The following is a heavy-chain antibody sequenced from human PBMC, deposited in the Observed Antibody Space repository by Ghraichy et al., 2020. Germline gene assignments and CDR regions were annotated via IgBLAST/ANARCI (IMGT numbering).Heavy chain of an antibody. V-gene: IGHV3-13*01. J-gene: IGHJ4*02. CDR3: SRVNGTTVNSGPGRLFDY. CDR1: GFTFSSYD. CDR2: IGTAGDT. D-gene: IGHD4-11*01. Sequence: GGSLRLSCAASGFTFSSYDMHWVRQATGKGLEWVSAIGTAGDTYYPGSVKGRFTISRENAKNSLYLQMNSLRAGDTAVYYYSRVNGTTVNSGPGRLFDYWGQGTLVTVSS.